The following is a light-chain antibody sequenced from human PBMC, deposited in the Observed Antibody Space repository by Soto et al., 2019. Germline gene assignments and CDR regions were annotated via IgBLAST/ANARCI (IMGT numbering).Light chain of an antibody. Sequence: QSALTQPASVSGSPGQSITISCTGTSSDVGGYNYVSWYQQHPGKAPKLIIYEVSNRPSGLSNRFSGSKSGNTASLTISGLQAEDEADYYCSSYTTTTSRVIFGGGTQLTVL. CDR2: EVS. V-gene: IGLV2-14*01. J-gene: IGLJ2*01. CDR3: SSYTTTTSRVI. CDR1: SSDVGGYNY.